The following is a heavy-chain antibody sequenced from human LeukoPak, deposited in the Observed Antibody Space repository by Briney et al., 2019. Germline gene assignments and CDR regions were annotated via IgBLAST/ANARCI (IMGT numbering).Heavy chain of an antibody. J-gene: IGHJ6*02. Sequence: PGGSLRLSCAASGFTFSSYWMSWVRQAPGKGLEWVANIKQDGSEKYYVDSVKGRFTISRDNAKNSLYLQMNSLRAEDTAVYYCAREETSSSWSYYYYYGMDVWGQGTTVTVSS. CDR1: GFTFSSYW. V-gene: IGHV3-7*01. D-gene: IGHD6-13*01. CDR2: IKQDGSEK. CDR3: AREETSSSWSYYYYYGMDV.